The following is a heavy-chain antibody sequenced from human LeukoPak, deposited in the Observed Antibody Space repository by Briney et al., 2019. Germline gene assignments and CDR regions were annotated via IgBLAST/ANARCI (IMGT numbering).Heavy chain of an antibody. CDR1: GFTFSSYS. Sequence: PGGSLRLSCAASGFTFSSYSMNWVRQAPGKGLEWVSYIGSSSSTIYYADSVKGRFTISRDNAKNSLYLKMNSLRDEDTAVYYCARDRAARLAIERNWFDPWGQGTLVTVSS. D-gene: IGHD6-6*01. V-gene: IGHV3-48*02. CDR2: IGSSSSTI. CDR3: ARDRAARLAIERNWFDP. J-gene: IGHJ5*02.